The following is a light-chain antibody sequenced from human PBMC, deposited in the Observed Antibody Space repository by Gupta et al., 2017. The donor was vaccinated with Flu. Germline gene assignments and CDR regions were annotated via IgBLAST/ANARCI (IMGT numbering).Light chain of an antibody. CDR2: GAS. CDR3: QQYCSPQYI. Sequence: EIVLTQSPGTLSLSPGERATLSCRASQSVSSSYLAWYQQKPGQAPRLLIYGASSRATGIPDRFSGSGSGTDFTLTISRLEPEDFAVYYCQQYCSPQYIFGQGTKMEIK. J-gene: IGKJ2*01. V-gene: IGKV3-20*01. CDR1: QSVSSSY.